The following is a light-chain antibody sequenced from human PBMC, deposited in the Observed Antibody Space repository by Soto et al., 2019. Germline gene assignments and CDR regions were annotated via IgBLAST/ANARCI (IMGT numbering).Light chain of an antibody. CDR2: AAS. J-gene: IGKJ5*01. V-gene: IGKV1-39*01. CDR1: QNIGNY. Sequence: DIQMTQSASSLSSSVGDRLTITCLXSQNIGNYLNWYQQKPGKAPKLLIYAASSLQSGVPSRFSGAGSGTDFTLTISTLQPEDFATYYCQQSLSTPSITFGHRTRLEI. CDR3: QQSLSTPSIT.